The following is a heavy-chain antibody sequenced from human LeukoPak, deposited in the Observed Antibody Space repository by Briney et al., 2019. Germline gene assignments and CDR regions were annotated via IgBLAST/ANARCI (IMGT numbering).Heavy chain of an antibody. D-gene: IGHD2-15*01. CDR1: GLTFSGSD. CDR3: ANVLVLVSANRYYFDY. V-gene: IGHV3-23*01. CDR2: FSGSGTST. Sequence: GGSLRLSCAASGLTFSGSDMSWVREAPGKGVVGVSLFSGSGTSTSSADSVKGRFTISRDNSNNMLYLQMNSLRADDTAIYYCANVLVLVSANRYYFDYWGQGTLVTVSS. J-gene: IGHJ4*02.